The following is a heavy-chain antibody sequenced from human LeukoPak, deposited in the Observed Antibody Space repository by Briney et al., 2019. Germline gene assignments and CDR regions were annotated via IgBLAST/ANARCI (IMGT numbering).Heavy chain of an antibody. CDR1: GGSISSGDYY. V-gene: IGHV4-30-4*01. J-gene: IGHJ6*02. D-gene: IGHD1-1*01. Sequence: PSQTLSLTCTVSGGSISSGDYYWSWIRQPPGKGLEWIGYIYYSGSTYYNPSLMSRVTISVDTSKNQFSLKLSSVTAADTAVYYCARDVYTTPDYYYYGMDVWGQGTTVTVSS. CDR2: IYYSGST. CDR3: ARDVYTTPDYYYYGMDV.